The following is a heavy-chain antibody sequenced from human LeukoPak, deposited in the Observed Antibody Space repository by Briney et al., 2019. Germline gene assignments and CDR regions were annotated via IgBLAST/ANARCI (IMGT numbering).Heavy chain of an antibody. Sequence: PSETLSLTCTVSGGSISSSSYYWGWIRQPPGKGLEWIGSIYYSGSTYYNPSLKSRVTISVDTSKNQFSLKLSSVTAADTAVYYCARVGCSGGSCYTPRFDYWGQGTLVTVSS. J-gene: IGHJ4*02. CDR2: IYYSGST. D-gene: IGHD2-15*01. CDR3: ARVGCSGGSCYTPRFDY. CDR1: GGSISSSSYY. V-gene: IGHV4-39*07.